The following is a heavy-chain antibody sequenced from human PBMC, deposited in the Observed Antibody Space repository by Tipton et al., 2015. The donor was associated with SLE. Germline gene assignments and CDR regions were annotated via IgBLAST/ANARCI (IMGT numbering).Heavy chain of an antibody. Sequence: SLRLSCAASGFTFSSYWMSWVRQAPGKGLEWVANIKQDGSEKYYVDSVKGRFTISRDNAKNSLYLQMNSLRAEDTAVYYCARPPGIAARGPFDYWGQGTLVTVSS. CDR2: IKQDGSEK. CDR1: GFTFSSYW. V-gene: IGHV3-7*01. J-gene: IGHJ4*02. D-gene: IGHD6-6*01. CDR3: ARPPGIAARGPFDY.